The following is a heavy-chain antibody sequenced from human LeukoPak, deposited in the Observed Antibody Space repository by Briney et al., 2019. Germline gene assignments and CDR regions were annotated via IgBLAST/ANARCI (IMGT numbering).Heavy chain of an antibody. D-gene: IGHD1-26*01. Sequence: GGSLRLSCAASGFTYSSYAMSWVRQAPGTGLEWVSGISGSGGSTYSADSVKGRFTISRDNSENTLYLQMNNLRAEDTAVYYCAKEGAAGIVGAQPSGHWGQGTLVTVSS. J-gene: IGHJ4*02. V-gene: IGHV3-23*01. CDR3: AKEGAAGIVGAQPSGH. CDR1: GFTYSSYA. CDR2: ISGSGGST.